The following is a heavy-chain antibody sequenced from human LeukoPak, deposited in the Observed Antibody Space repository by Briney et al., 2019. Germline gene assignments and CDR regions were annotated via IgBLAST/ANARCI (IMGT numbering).Heavy chain of an antibody. CDR2: ISYSGST. D-gene: IGHD6-13*01. Sequence: SETLSLTCTVSGGSISSYFWSWIRQPPGKTLEWIGYISYSGSTNYDPSLKSRVSISVDTSKNQFSLKLTSVSAADTAVYYCARADTHHRHSRSLHFYYWGQGTLVTVSS. CDR3: ARADTHHRHSRSLHFYY. J-gene: IGHJ4*02. CDR1: GGSISSYF. V-gene: IGHV4-59*01.